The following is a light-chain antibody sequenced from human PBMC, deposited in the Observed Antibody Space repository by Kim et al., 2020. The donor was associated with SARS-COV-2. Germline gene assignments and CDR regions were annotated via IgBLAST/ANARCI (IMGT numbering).Light chain of an antibody. J-gene: IGKJ5*01. Sequence: SVGDRVTITGRASQSISDWLAWYQQKPGKAPNLLIYKASSLQSGVPSRFSGSGSGTEFTLTISSLQPDDFATYYCQQYGSSSPITFGQGTRLEIK. CDR1: QSISDW. V-gene: IGKV1-5*03. CDR3: QQYGSSSPIT. CDR2: KAS.